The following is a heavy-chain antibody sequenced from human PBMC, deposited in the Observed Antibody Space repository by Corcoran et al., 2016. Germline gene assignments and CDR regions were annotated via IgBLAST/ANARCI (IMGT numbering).Heavy chain of an antibody. J-gene: IGHJ2*01. CDR1: GGSISSGGYY. Sequence: QVQLQESGPGLVKPSQTLSLTCTVSGGSISSGGYYWSWIRQHPGKGLEWIGYIYYSGSTYYNPSLKSRVTISVDTSKNQFSLKLSSVTAADTAVYYCAGSTKAAAGTTTLRGYFDLWGRGTLVTVSS. D-gene: IGHD6-13*01. CDR2: IYYSGST. V-gene: IGHV4-31*03. CDR3: AGSTKAAAGTTTLRGYFDL.